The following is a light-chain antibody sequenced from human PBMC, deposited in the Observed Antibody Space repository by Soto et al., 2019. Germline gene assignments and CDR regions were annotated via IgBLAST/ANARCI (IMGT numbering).Light chain of an antibody. CDR3: QQYDNLPLT. J-gene: IGKJ4*01. CDR1: QGISNE. Sequence: IQMTQSPSSLSASVGDRVTITVGASQGISNELCWYQQRPGKAPKVLIYGASNLQSGVPSRFSGSASGTDFTLTISSLQPEDIATYYCQQYDNLPLTFAGGTKVAIK. CDR2: GAS. V-gene: IGKV1-6*01.